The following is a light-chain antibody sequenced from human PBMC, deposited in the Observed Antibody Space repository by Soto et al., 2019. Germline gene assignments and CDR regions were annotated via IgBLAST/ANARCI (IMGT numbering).Light chain of an antibody. CDR3: QQRSNWPT. Sequence: EIVLTQSPGTLSLSPGERVTLSCRASQRVSSNYVAWYQQRPGQPPRLLIYSASRRANGIPDRCSGSGSGTDFTLTISSLEAEDFADYYCQQRSNWPTFGQGTRLEIK. J-gene: IGKJ5*01. CDR1: QRVSSNY. CDR2: SAS. V-gene: IGKV3D-20*02.